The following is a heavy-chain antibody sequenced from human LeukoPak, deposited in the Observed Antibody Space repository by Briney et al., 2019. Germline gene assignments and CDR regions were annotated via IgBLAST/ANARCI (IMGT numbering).Heavy chain of an antibody. CDR2: LYHSGST. CDR3: ARGVGYDDTLGSYYGFFDH. CDR1: GYSISTAYS. D-gene: IGHD3-22*01. Sequence: SETLSLTCTVSGYSISTAYSWGWIRQTPGKGLEWIGSLYHSGSTYYNPSLKSRVTISLDTSKNHFSLNLSTVTAADTAVYYCARGVGYDDTLGSYYGFFDHWSQGTLVTVSS. V-gene: IGHV4-38-2*02. J-gene: IGHJ4*02.